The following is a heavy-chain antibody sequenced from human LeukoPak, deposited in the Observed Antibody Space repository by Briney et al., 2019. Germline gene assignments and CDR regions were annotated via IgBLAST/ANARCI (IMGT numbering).Heavy chain of an antibody. CDR3: ARGEDYGDSFDY. Sequence: SETLSLTCAVSGGSFSGYYWSWISQPPGKGLEWIGEINHRENANYNPPLKRRVTISADTSKNQFSLRLRSVTAADTAVYYCARGEDYGDSFDYWGQGTLVTVSS. J-gene: IGHJ4*02. CDR2: INHRENA. V-gene: IGHV4-34*01. D-gene: IGHD4-17*01. CDR1: GGSFSGYY.